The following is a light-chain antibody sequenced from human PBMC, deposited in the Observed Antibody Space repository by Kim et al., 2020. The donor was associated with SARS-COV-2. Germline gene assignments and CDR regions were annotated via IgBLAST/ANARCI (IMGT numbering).Light chain of an antibody. CDR2: LGS. V-gene: IGKV2-28*01. CDR3: MQALQTPHI. CDR1: QSLLHSNGYNY. Sequence: DIVMTQSPLSLPVTPGEPASISCRSSQSLLHSNGYNYLDWYLQKPGQSPQLLIYLGSNRASGVPDRFSGSGSGTDFTLKISRVEAEDVGVYYCMQALQTPHIFGQGTKLEI. J-gene: IGKJ2*01.